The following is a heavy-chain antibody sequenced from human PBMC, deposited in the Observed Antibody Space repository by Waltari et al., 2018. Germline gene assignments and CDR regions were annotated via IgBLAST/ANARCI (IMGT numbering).Heavy chain of an antibody. D-gene: IGHD5-18*01. CDR3: AREAGYSYGYDAFDI. Sequence: QVQLVESGGGVVQPGRSLRLSCAASGFTFSSYGMHWVRQAPGKGLGWVAGIWYDGSNKYYADSVKGRFTISRDNSKNTLYLQMNSLRAEDTAVYYCAREAGYSYGYDAFDIWGQGTMVTVSS. CDR1: GFTFSSYG. J-gene: IGHJ3*02. CDR2: IWYDGSNK. V-gene: IGHV3-33*01.